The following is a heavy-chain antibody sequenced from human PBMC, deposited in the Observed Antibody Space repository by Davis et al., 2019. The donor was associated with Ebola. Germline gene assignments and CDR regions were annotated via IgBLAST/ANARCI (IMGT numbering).Heavy chain of an antibody. Sequence: MPSETLSLTCTVSGGSISSGGYYWSWIRQHPGRGLEWIGYISYSVNTYYNPSLKSRVIISMDTSKNQFSLKLSSVTAADTAIYYCAREYYGMDVWGQGTSVTVSS. V-gene: IGHV4-31*03. CDR2: ISYSVNT. CDR1: GGSISSGGYY. CDR3: AREYYGMDV. J-gene: IGHJ6*02.